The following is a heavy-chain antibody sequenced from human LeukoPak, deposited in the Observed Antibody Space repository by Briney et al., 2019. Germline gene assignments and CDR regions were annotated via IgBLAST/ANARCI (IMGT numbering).Heavy chain of an antibody. D-gene: IGHD5-18*01. CDR1: GYTFTGYY. CDR2: INPNSGGT. CDR3: AALRTSYGYYYGMDV. J-gene: IGHJ6*02. V-gene: IGHV1-2*02. Sequence: ASVKVSCKASGYTFTGYYMHWVRQAPGQGLEWMGWINPNSGGTNYAQKFQGRVTMTRDTSISTAYMELSRLRSEDTAVYYCAALRTSYGYYYGMDVWGQGTTVTVSS.